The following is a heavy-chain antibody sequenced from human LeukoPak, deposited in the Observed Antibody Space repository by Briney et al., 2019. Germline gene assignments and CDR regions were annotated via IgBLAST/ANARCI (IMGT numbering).Heavy chain of an antibody. J-gene: IGHJ5*02. CDR2: IRYDGSDK. Sequence: PGGSLRLSCAATGFAFSSYGMHWVRQAPGKGLEWVAFIRYDGSDKYYADSVKGRFTISRDNSKNTLYLQMNSLRAEDTAVYYCAKDPFPPEDYGYYGGRVSWFDPWGQGTLVTVSS. V-gene: IGHV3-30*02. CDR1: GFAFSSYG. D-gene: IGHD4-17*01. CDR3: AKDPFPPEDYGYYGGRVSWFDP.